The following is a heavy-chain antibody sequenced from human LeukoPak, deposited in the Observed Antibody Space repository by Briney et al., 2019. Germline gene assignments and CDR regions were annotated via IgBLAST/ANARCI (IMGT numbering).Heavy chain of an antibody. V-gene: IGHV1-18*01. CDR2: ISAYNGNT. J-gene: IGHJ6*02. CDR3: ARADYSNYLARFYYYGMDV. CDR1: GYTFTSYG. Sequence: GASVKVSCKASGYTFTSYGISWVRQAPGQGLEWMGWISAYNGNTNYAQKLQGRVTMTTDTSTSTAYMEPRSLRSDDTAVYYCARADYSNYLARFYYYGMDVWGQGTTVTVSS. D-gene: IGHD4-4*01.